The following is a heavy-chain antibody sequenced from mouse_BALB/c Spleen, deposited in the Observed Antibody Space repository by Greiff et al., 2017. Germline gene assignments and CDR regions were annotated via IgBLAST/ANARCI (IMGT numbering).Heavy chain of an antibody. CDR3: ASPGNYYFDY. CDR1: GYTFTDYN. V-gene: IGHV1S29*02. D-gene: IGHD2-1*01. CDR2: IYPYNGGT. J-gene: IGHJ2*01. Sequence: VQLKQSGPELVKPGASVKISCKASGYTFTDYNMHWVKQSHGKSLEWIGYIYPYNGGTGYNQKFKSKATLTVDNSSSTAYMELRSLTSEDSAVYYCASPGNYYFDYWGQGTTLTVSS.